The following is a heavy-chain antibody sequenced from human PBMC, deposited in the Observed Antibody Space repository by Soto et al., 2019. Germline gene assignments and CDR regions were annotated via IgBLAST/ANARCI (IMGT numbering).Heavy chain of an antibody. V-gene: IGHV3-15*01. CDR1: GFTFNTAW. Sequence: PGGSLRLSCAASGFTFNTAWLTWVRLAPGKGLEWVGRIKGKPDGGATDYAALVEGRFMISRDDSQNTVFLQMNSLKTDDTAVYYCTAGSPFNYWGPGTQVTVSS. CDR3: TAGSPFNY. CDR2: IKGKPDGGAT. J-gene: IGHJ4*02.